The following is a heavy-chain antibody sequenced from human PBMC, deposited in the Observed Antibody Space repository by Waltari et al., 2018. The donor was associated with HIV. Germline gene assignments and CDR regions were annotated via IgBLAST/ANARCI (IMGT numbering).Heavy chain of an antibody. Sequence: EVQLLESGGGLVQPGGSLRLSCAASGFTFSSFDMSLVRQAPGEGLKWVSTISDFGDTTYFADSVKGRFTVSRDNSTNALYLQMNSLRADDTAIYYCAKEVTYCSGGSCDGAFDIWGQGTMVTVSS. D-gene: IGHD2-15*01. J-gene: IGHJ3*02. CDR1: GFTFSSFD. CDR3: AKEVTYCSGGSCDGAFDI. V-gene: IGHV3-23*01. CDR2: ISDFGDTT.